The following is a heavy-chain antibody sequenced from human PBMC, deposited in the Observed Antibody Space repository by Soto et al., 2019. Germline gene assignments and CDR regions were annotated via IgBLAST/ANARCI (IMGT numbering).Heavy chain of an antibody. CDR1: GYTFTGYY. V-gene: IGHV1-2*04. CDR2: INPNSGGT. J-gene: IGHJ4*02. CDR3: ARESGGDDYGDYFDY. Sequence: ASVKVSCKASGYTFTGYYMHWVRQAPGQGLEWMGWINPNSGGTNYAQKFQGWVTMTRDTSISTAYMELSRLRSDDTAVYYCARESGGDDYGDYFDYWGQGTLVTVSS. D-gene: IGHD4-17*01.